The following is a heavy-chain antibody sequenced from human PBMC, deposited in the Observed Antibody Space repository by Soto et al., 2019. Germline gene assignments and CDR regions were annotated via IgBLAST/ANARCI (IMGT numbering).Heavy chain of an antibody. CDR2: ISSSGSTI. D-gene: IGHD6-19*01. Sequence: PGGSLRLSCAASGFTFSDYYMSWIRQAPGKGLEWVSYISSSGSTIYYADSVKGRFTISRDNAKNSLYLQMNSLRAEDTAVYYCARDFIAAVASSADYWGQGTLVTVSS. CDR3: ARDFIAAVASSADY. J-gene: IGHJ4*02. V-gene: IGHV3-11*01. CDR1: GFTFSDYY.